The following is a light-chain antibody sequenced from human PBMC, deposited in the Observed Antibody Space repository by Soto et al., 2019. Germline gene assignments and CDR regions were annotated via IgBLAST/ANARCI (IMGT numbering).Light chain of an antibody. CDR2: KAS. CDR3: PHYNSDSEA. Sequence: GKRVAIGGRASQTISSWLAWYQQKPGKAPKLLIYKASTLKSGVPSRFSGSGSATEFTLTLSRLQPYAVVPNYRPHYNSDSEAFGHGTKVDIK. V-gene: IGKV1-5*03. CDR1: QTISSW. J-gene: IGKJ1*01.